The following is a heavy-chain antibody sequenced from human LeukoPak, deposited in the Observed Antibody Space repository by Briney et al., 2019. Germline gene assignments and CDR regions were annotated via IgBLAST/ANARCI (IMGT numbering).Heavy chain of an antibody. CDR3: ARDDYYGSGSPFDY. CDR1: GFTFSSYW. D-gene: IGHD3-10*01. V-gene: IGHV3-7*01. J-gene: IGHJ4*02. CDR2: IKQDGSEK. Sequence: GGSLRLSCAASGFTFSSYWMSWARQAPGKGLEWVANIKQDGSEKYYVDSVKGRFTISRDNAKNSLYLQMNSLRAEDTAVYYCARDDYYGSGSPFDYWGQGTLVTVSS.